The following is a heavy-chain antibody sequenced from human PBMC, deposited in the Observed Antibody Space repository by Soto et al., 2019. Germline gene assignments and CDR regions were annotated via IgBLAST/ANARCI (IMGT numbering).Heavy chain of an antibody. CDR1: GYTFPSNV. CDR3: VRRPVSATGIDWFDP. J-gene: IGHJ5*02. CDR2: INAANGNT. D-gene: IGHD6-13*01. V-gene: IGHV1-3*01. Sequence: ASVKVSCKASGYTFPSNVIHWVRQAPGQRLEWMGWINAANGNTKYSPKFQGRVTITRDKSASTAYMELSSLRSEDTAVYYCVRRPVSATGIDWFDPWGQGTLVTVSS.